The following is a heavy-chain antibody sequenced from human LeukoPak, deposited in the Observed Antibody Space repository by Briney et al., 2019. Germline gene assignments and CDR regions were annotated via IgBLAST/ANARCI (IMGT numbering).Heavy chain of an antibody. CDR2: INAGNGNT. Sequence: ASVKVSCKASGYDFTKYAVQWVRQAPGQRLEWMGWINAGNGNTKYSQEFQGRVTITRDTSASTAYMELSSLRSEDMAVYYCARDLTLRVRGVMAYWGQGTLVTVSS. J-gene: IGHJ4*02. CDR3: ARDLTLRVRGVMAY. CDR1: GYDFTKYA. D-gene: IGHD3-10*01. V-gene: IGHV1-3*03.